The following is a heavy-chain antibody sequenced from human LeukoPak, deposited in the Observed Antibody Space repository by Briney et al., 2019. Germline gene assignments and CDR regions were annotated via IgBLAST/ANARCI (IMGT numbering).Heavy chain of an antibody. CDR1: GGSFSGYY. V-gene: IGHV4-34*01. J-gene: IGHJ5*02. CDR3: ARGLRFLWFDP. CDR2: INHSGST. Sequence: SETLSLTCAVYGGSFSGYYWSWIRQPPGKGLEWIGEINHSGSTNYNPSLKSRVTISVDTPKNQFSLKLSSVTAADTAVYYCARGLRFLWFDPWGQGTLVTVSS.